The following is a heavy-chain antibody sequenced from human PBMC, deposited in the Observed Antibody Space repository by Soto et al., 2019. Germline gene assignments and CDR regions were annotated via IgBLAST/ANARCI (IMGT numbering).Heavy chain of an antibody. V-gene: IGHV2-5*02. CDR1: GFSLSTSGVG. D-gene: IGHD3-3*01. CDR2: IYWDDDK. Sequence: QITLKESGPTLVKPTQTLTLTCTFSGFSLSTSGVGVGWIRQPPGRALEWLALIYWDDDKRYSPSLKSRLTITKDTPKHQVVLTMTNMDPVDTATYYCAHRGVVNAFDIWGQGTMVTVSS. J-gene: IGHJ3*02. CDR3: AHRGVVNAFDI.